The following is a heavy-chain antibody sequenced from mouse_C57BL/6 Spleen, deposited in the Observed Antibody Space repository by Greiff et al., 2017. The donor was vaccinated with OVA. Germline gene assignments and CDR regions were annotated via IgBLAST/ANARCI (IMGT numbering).Heavy chain of an antibody. CDR1: GYTFTSYW. D-gene: IGHD2-3*01. V-gene: IGHV1-64*01. CDR2: IRPNSGRT. Sequence: VQLQQPGAGLVKPGASVKLSCTASGYTFTSYWMHWVRQGPGQGLEWIGMIRPNSGRTYYNEKVKSKATLTVDKSSSTAYMQLTSLTSEDTAVYYCARWLLDYFDYWGKGTTLTVSS. J-gene: IGHJ2*01. CDR3: ARWLLDYFDY.